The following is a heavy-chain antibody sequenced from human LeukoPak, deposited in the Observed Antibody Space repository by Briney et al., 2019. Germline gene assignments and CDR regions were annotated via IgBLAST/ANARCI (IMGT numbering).Heavy chain of an antibody. Sequence: GGSLRLSCAASSFTFSTYGMHWVRQAPGKGVEGVAVLWSDGSNKYYANSVKGRFTISRDNSKNTLYLQMNSLRAEDTAVYYCARGRSVAGLESAFDIWGQGTMVTVSS. D-gene: IGHD2-15*01. J-gene: IGHJ3*02. CDR3: ARGRSVAGLESAFDI. CDR2: LWSDGSNK. V-gene: IGHV3-33*01. CDR1: SFTFSTYG.